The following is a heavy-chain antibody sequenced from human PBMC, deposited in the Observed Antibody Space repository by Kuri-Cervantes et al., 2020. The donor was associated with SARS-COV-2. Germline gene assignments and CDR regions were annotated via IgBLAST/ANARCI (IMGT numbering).Heavy chain of an antibody. CDR2: VRGKANNYAT. CDR1: GFLFSATA. J-gene: IGHJ5*02. Sequence: GGSLRLSCEVSGFLFSATAIHWVRQASGKGLEWVGRVRGKANNYATAYAASVKGRFTISRDDSKNMAYLQMNSLKTEDTAVYYCARGRGYQLPQNNWFDPWGQGTLVTVSS. V-gene: IGHV3-73*01. D-gene: IGHD2-2*01. CDR3: ARGRGYQLPQNNWFDP.